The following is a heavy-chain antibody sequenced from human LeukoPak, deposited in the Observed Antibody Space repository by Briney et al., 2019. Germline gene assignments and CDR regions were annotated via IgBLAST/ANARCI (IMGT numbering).Heavy chain of an antibody. CDR2: TSSSSSYI. CDR3: ARDRVDGSGSYHAFDI. CDR1: GFTFSSYS. J-gene: IGHJ3*02. V-gene: IGHV3-21*01. Sequence: GGSLRLSCAASGFTFSSYSMDWVRQAPGKGLEWVSSTSSSSSYIFYADSVKGRFTISRDNAKNSLYLQMNSLRAEDTAVYYCARDRVDGSGSYHAFDIWGQGTMVTVSS. D-gene: IGHD3-10*01.